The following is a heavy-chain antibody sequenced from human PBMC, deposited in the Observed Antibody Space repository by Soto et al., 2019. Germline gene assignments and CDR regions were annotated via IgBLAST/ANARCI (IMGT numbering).Heavy chain of an antibody. D-gene: IGHD1-1*01. V-gene: IGHV1-69*13. J-gene: IGHJ6*02. CDR2: IIPIFCTA. CDR1: GGTFSSYA. Sequence: GASVKVSCKASGGTFSSYAISWVRQAPGQGLEWMGGIIPIFCTANYAQKSQGRVTITADESTSTAYMELSSLRSEDTAVYYCARGELDRDYYYYGMDVWGQGTTVTVSS. CDR3: ARGELDRDYYYYGMDV.